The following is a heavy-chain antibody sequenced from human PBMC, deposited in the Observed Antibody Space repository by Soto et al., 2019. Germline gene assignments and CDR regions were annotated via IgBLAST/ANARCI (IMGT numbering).Heavy chain of an antibody. CDR2: ISYDGSNK. D-gene: IGHD3-10*01. J-gene: IGHJ4*02. CDR3: ARELFPRFFGELYY. Sequence: GGSLRLSCAASGFTFSSYAMHWVRQAPGKGLEWVAVISYDGSNKYYADSVKGRFTISRDNSKNTLYLQMNSLRAEDTAVYYCARELFPRFFGELYYWGQGTLVTVSS. V-gene: IGHV3-30-3*01. CDR1: GFTFSSYA.